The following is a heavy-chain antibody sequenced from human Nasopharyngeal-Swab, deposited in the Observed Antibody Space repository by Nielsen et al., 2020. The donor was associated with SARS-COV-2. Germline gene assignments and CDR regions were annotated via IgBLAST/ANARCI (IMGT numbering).Heavy chain of an antibody. Sequence: ASVKVSCKASGYTFTSYYMHWERQAPGQGLEWMGIINPSGGSTSYAQKFQGRVTMTRDTSTSTVYMELSSLRSEDTAVYYCARMLRYFDWLSKYGMDVWGQGTTVTVSS. CDR2: INPSGGST. CDR3: ARMLRYFDWLSKYGMDV. CDR1: GYTFTSYY. D-gene: IGHD3-9*01. V-gene: IGHV1-46*01. J-gene: IGHJ6*02.